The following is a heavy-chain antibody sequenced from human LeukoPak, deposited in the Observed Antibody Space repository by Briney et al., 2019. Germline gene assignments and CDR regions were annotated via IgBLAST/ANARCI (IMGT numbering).Heavy chain of an antibody. CDR1: GGSFSGYC. D-gene: IGHD5-18*01. J-gene: IGHJ4*02. Sequence: PSETLSLTCAVYGGSFSGYCWSWIRQPPGKGLEWIGEINHSGSTNYNPSLKSRVTISVDTSKNQFSLKLSSVTAADTAVYYCARGYSLDYWGQGTLVTVSS. CDR3: ARGYSLDY. CDR2: INHSGST. V-gene: IGHV4-34*01.